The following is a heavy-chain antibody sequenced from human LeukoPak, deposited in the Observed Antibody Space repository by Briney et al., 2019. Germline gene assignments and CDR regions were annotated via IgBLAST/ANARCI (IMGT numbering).Heavy chain of an antibody. V-gene: IGHV3-23*01. D-gene: IGHD6-19*01. Sequence: GGSLRLSCAASGFTFRRYALTWVRQAPGKGLEWVSVISGSGGSIYYADSVKGRFTISRDNSKNTLYLQMNSLRAEDTAVYYCAKQDIRSSAWYDWGQGTLVTVSS. CDR1: GFTFRRYA. CDR2: ISGSGGSI. CDR3: AKQDIRSSAWYD. J-gene: IGHJ4*02.